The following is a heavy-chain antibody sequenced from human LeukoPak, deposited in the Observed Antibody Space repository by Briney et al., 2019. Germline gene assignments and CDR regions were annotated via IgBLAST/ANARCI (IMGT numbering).Heavy chain of an antibody. CDR2: IHYSGGT. D-gene: IGHD3-9*01. V-gene: IGHV4-59*08. Sequence: SETLCLTCTVSGDSISNYYWSWIRQSPGMGLEWIGYIHYSGGTKYNPSLKSRVIISVDMSMNQFSLKLSSVTAADTAMYYCAKHSVLTGSGYAFDIWGQGTAVTVSS. J-gene: IGHJ3*02. CDR3: AKHSVLTGSGYAFDI. CDR1: GDSISNYY.